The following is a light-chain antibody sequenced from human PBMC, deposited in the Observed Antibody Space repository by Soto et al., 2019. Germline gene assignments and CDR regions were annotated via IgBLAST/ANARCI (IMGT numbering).Light chain of an antibody. CDR3: RRRRNSPTLIN. V-gene: IGKV3-11*01. CDR1: QSVSSY. J-gene: IGKJ3*01. CDR2: DAS. Sequence: EIVWTQSPATLSLSPGERATLSCRASQSVSSYLAWYQQKPGQAPRLLIYDASNRATGIPARFSGRGSGTEFTLPISSLEPDGFAVYYGRRRRNSPTLINFGSGTKVDIK.